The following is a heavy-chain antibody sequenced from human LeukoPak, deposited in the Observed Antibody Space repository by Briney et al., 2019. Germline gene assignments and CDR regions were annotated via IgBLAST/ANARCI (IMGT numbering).Heavy chain of an antibody. CDR1: GYTFTSYG. D-gene: IGHD3-22*01. Sequence: GASVKVSCKASGYTFTSYGISWVRQAPGQGLEWMGWISAYNGNTNYAQKLQGRVTMTTDTSTSTAYMELRSLRSDDTAVYYCARIWDYHDSSGYSNWGQGTLVTVSS. J-gene: IGHJ1*01. CDR3: ARIWDYHDSSGYSN. CDR2: ISAYNGNT. V-gene: IGHV1-18*01.